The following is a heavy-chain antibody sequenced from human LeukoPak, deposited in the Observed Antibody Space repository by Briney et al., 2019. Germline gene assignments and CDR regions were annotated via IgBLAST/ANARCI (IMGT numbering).Heavy chain of an antibody. V-gene: IGHV3-21*01. D-gene: IGHD1-26*01. Sequence: PGGSLRLSCAASGFTFSSYSMNWVRQAPGKGLEWVSSISSSSSYIYYADSVKGRFTISRDNAKNSLYLQMNSLRAEDTAVYYCARVGGSYYSIDYWGQGTLVTVSS. CDR3: ARVGGSYYSIDY. J-gene: IGHJ4*02. CDR1: GFTFSSYS. CDR2: ISSSSSYI.